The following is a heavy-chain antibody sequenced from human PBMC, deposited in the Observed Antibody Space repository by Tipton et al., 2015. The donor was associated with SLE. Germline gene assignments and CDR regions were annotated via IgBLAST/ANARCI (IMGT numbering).Heavy chain of an antibody. CDR2: IYTSGST. J-gene: IGHJ3*02. CDR3: ARHFYSSGWYSAFDI. D-gene: IGHD6-19*01. Sequence: TLSLTCTVSGGSISTYYWSWIRQPPGKGLEWIGYIYTSGSTNYNPSLKSRVTISIDTSKNQFSLKLNSVTAADTAVYYCARHFYSSGWYSAFDIWGQGTMVTVSS. V-gene: IGHV4-4*09. CDR1: GGSISTYY.